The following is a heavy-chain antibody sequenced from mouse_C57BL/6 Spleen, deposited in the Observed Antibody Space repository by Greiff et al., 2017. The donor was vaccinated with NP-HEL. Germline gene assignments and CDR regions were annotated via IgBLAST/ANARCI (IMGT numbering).Heavy chain of an antibody. D-gene: IGHD3-2*02. CDR1: GFTFSSYG. J-gene: IGHJ2*01. CDR2: ISSGGSYT. V-gene: IGHV5-6*01. Sequence: DVHLVESGGDLVKPGGSLKLSCAASGFTFSSYGMSWVRQTPDKRLEWVATISSGGSYTYYPDSVKGRFTISRDNAKNTLYLQMSSLKSEDTAMYYCARQTAQATFFDYWGQGTTLTVSS. CDR3: ARQTAQATFFDY.